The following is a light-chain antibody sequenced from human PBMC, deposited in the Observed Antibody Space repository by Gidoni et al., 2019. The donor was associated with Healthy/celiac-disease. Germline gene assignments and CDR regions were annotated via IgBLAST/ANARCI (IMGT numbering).Light chain of an antibody. V-gene: IGKV1-5*01. CDR2: DAS. CDR1: QSISSW. J-gene: IGKJ1*01. Sequence: DIQMTQSPSTLSASVGDRVTITCRASQSISSWLAWYQQKPGKAPKLLIYDASSLESGVPSRFSGSGSGTEFTLTISSLQPDDFATYYCQQYNGYRTFGQGTKVEIK. CDR3: QQYNGYRT.